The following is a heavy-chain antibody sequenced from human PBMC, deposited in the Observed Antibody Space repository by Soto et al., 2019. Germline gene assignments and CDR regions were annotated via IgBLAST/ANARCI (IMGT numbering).Heavy chain of an antibody. Sequence: GGALRLSCGASGGTFGIYGMNWGCQAPGKGLGWISYIHGSLSTMYYADSVKGRFIISRDNADNSLYLQMNSLRDADTAVYYCARGDRFRCSGDRCFSDGLFLSWGQGTLVTVSS. CDR1: GGTFGIYG. D-gene: IGHD2-15*01. J-gene: IGHJ5*02. CDR2: IHGSLSTM. V-gene: IGHV3-48*02. CDR3: ARGDRFRCSGDRCFSDGLFLS.